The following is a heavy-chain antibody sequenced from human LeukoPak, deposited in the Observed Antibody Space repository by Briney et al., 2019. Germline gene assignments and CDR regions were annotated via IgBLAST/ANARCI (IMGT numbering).Heavy chain of an antibody. CDR2: ISSSGGST. CDR3: VKSAGFDWLSPLDAFDI. Sequence: PGGSLRLSCSASGFTFSRYAMHWVRQAPGKGLEYVSAISSSGGSTYYADSVKGRFTISRDNSKDTLYLQMSSLRAEDPTVYYCVKSAGFDWLSPLDAFDIWGQGTMVTVSS. CDR1: GFTFSRYA. D-gene: IGHD3-9*01. J-gene: IGHJ3*02. V-gene: IGHV3-64D*06.